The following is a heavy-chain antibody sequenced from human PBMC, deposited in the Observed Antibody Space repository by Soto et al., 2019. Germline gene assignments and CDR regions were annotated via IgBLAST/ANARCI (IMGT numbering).Heavy chain of an antibody. CDR1: GGSISSGGYS. V-gene: IGHV4-30-2*01. D-gene: IGHD2-21*01. Sequence: SETLSLTCAVSGGSISSGGYSWSWIRQPPGKGLEWIGYIYHSESTYYNPSLKSRVTISVDRSKNQFSLKLSSVTAADTAVYYCARGNVVPLDYWGQRTLVTVSS. CDR2: IYHSEST. J-gene: IGHJ4*02. CDR3: ARGNVVPLDY.